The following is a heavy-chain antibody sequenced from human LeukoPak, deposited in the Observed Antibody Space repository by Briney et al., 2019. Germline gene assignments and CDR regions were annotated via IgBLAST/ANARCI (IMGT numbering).Heavy chain of an antibody. D-gene: IGHD2-2*01. CDR3: ARSTTVVVPAPYYYYGMDV. CDR2: MNPNSGNT. Sequence: ASVKVSCKASGYTFTSYDINWVRRATGQGLEWMGWMNPNSGNTGYAQKFQGRVTMTRNTSISTAYMELSSLRSEDTAVYYCARSTTVVVPAPYYYYGMDVWGQGTTVTVSS. J-gene: IGHJ6*02. V-gene: IGHV1-8*01. CDR1: GYTFTSYD.